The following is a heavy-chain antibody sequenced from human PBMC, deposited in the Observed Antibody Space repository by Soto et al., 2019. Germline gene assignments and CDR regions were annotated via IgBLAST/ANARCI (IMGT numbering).Heavy chain of an antibody. CDR3: ARIQTQYDFWSGYLTVRGGDRSVDY. CDR2: ISAYNGNT. D-gene: IGHD3-3*01. Sequence: ASVKVSCKASGYTFTSYGISWVRQAPGQGLEWMGWISAYNGNTNYAQKLQGRVTMTTDTSTSTAYMELRSLRSDDTAVYYCARIQTQYDFWSGYLTVRGGDRSVDYWGQGTLVTVSS. CDR1: GYTFTSYG. J-gene: IGHJ4*02. V-gene: IGHV1-18*01.